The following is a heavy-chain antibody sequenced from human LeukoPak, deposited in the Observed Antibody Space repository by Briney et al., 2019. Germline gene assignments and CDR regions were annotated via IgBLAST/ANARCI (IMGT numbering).Heavy chain of an antibody. CDR2: ISAYNGNT. V-gene: IGHV1-18*01. CDR3: ARLRRGYYFDY. CDR1: GYTSTSYS. J-gene: IGHJ4*02. Sequence: ASVRVSCKASGYTSTSYSIRWVRQAPGQGLEWMGWISAYNGNTNYAQKLQGRVTMTTDTSTSTACMELRSLRSDDTAVYYCARLRRGYYFDYWGQGTLVTVSS. D-gene: IGHD3-10*01.